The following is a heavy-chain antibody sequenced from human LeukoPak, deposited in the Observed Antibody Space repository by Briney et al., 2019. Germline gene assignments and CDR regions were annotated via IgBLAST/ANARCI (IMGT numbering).Heavy chain of an antibody. J-gene: IGHJ5*02. CDR1: GFTVSSNY. CDR2: IYSGGST. D-gene: IGHD6-13*01. CDR3: ARVRIAAAFDP. Sequence: GGSLRLSCAASGFTVSSNYMSWVRQAPGKGLEWVSVIYSGGSTYYADSVKGRFTISRDNSKNTLYLQMNSLRAEDTAVYYCARVRIAAAFDPWGQGTLVTASS. V-gene: IGHV3-66*01.